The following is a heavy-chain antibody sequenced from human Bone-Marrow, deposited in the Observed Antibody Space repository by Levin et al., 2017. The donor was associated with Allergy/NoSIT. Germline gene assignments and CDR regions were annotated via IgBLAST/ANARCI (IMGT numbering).Heavy chain of an antibody. CDR3: ARPTMVLYYYYGMDV. D-gene: IGHD4/OR15-4a*01. CDR1: GFTFSSYA. J-gene: IGHJ6*02. V-gene: IGHV3-30*04. Sequence: PGGSLRLSCAASGFTFSSYAMHWVRQAPGKGLEWVAVISYDGSNKYYADSVKGRFTISRDNSKNTLYLQMNSLRAEDTAVYYCARPTMVLYYYYGMDVWGQGTTVTVSS. CDR2: ISYDGSNK.